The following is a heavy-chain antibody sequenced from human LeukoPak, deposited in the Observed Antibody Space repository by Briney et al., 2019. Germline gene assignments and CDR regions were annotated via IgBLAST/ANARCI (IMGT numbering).Heavy chain of an antibody. CDR2: IIPIFGTA. V-gene: IGHV1-69*01. J-gene: IGHJ5*02. Sequence: SVKVSCKASGGTFSSYAISWVRQAPGQGLKWMGGIIPIFGTANYAQKFQGRVTITADESTSTAYMGLSSLRSEDTAVYYCARDRRSEKDSSGWYIWFDPWGQGTLVTVSS. CDR3: ARDRRSEKDSSGWYIWFDP. CDR1: GGTFSSYA. D-gene: IGHD6-19*01.